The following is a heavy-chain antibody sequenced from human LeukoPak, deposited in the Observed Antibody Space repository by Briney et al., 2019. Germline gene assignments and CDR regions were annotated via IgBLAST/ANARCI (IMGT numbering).Heavy chain of an antibody. D-gene: IGHD4-17*01. CDR2: ISAYNGNT. CDR3: ARDFRGRTSNGDHHFDY. V-gene: IGHV1-18*01. Sequence: ASVKVSCKASGYTFTSYGISWVRQAPGQGLEWVGWISAYNGNTNYAQKLQGRVTMTTDTSTSTAYMELRSLTFDDTAVYYCARDFRGRTSNGDHHFDYWGQGTLVTVSS. J-gene: IGHJ4*02. CDR1: GYTFTSYG.